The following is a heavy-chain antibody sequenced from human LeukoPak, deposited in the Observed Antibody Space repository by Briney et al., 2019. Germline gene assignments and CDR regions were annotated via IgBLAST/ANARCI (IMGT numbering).Heavy chain of an antibody. V-gene: IGHV7-4-1*02. D-gene: IGHD6-13*01. Sequence: ASVKVSCKASGYSFINYGISWVRQAPGQGLEWMGWINTNTGNPTYAQGFTGRFVFSLDTSVSTAYLQISSLKAEDTAVYYCATPSKVAAAGRGEYYYMDVWGKGTTVTVSS. J-gene: IGHJ6*03. CDR1: GYSFINYG. CDR3: ATPSKVAAAGRGEYYYMDV. CDR2: INTNTGNP.